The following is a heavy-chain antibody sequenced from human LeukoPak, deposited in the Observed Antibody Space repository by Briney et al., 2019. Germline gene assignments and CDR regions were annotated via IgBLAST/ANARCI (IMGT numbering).Heavy chain of an antibody. CDR2: ISTNGVST. D-gene: IGHD1-26*01. CDR1: GFTFNTYA. CDR3: AKDLRHRSRWEAELRSAIDL. V-gene: IGHV3-23*01. Sequence: GGSLRLSCAASGFTFNTYAMNWVRQAPGKGLEWVSGISTNGVSTYYADSVKGRFTISRDNSENTLFLEVNSLRADDTAVYYCAKDLRHRSRWEAELRSAIDLWGQGTMVTFSS. J-gene: IGHJ3*01.